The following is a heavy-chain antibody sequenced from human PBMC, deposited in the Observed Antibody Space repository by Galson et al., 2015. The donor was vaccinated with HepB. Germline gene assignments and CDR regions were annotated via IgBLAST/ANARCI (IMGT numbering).Heavy chain of an antibody. Sequence: PALVKPTQTLTLTCTFSGFSLSTSGMCVSWIRQPPGKALEWLALIDWDDDKYYSTSLKTRLTISKDTSKNQVVLTMTNMDPADTATYYCARTYYDILTGYLSSGGGDAFDIWGQGTMVAVSS. CDR2: IDWDDDK. J-gene: IGHJ3*02. D-gene: IGHD3-9*01. V-gene: IGHV2-70*01. CDR3: ARTYYDILTGYLSSGGGDAFDI. CDR1: GFSLSTSGMC.